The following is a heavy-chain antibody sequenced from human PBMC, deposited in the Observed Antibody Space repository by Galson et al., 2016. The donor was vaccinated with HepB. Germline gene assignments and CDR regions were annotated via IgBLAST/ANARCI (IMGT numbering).Heavy chain of an antibody. J-gene: IGHJ5*02. CDR2: ISGDTTTT. Sequence: SLRLSCAASGLTFSNYAMTWVRQAPGKGLEWVASISGDTTTTYYADSVKGRFTISRDNSKNTFYLPINSLRAEDTASYYCAKGGGSTWYISPHFVDPWGQGTLVTVSS. CDR1: GLTFSNYA. CDR3: AKGGGSTWYISPHFVDP. V-gene: IGHV3-23*01. D-gene: IGHD6-13*01.